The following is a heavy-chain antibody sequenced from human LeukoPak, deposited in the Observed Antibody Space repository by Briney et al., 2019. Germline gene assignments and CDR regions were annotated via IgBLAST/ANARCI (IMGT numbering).Heavy chain of an antibody. V-gene: IGHV4-30-2*01. J-gene: IGHJ4*02. Sequence: PSQTLSLTCAVSGGSISSGGYSWSWIRQPPGKGLEWIGYIYHSGSTYYNPSLKSRVTISVDRSKNQFSLKLSSVTAADTAVYYCARGAPVLDYWGQGTLVTVSS. CDR3: ARGAPVLDY. CDR2: IYHSGST. CDR1: GGSISSGGYS.